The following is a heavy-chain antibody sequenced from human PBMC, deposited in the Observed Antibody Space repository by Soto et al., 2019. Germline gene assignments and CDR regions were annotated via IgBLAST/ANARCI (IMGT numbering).Heavy chain of an antibody. CDR3: AKDITPYCSGGSCYAFDI. J-gene: IGHJ3*02. V-gene: IGHV3-23*01. D-gene: IGHD2-15*01. CDR2: ISGSGGST. CDR1: GFTFSSYA. Sequence: LRLSCAASGFTFSSYAMSWVRQAPGKGLEWVSAISGSGGSTYYADSVKGRFTISRDNSKNTLYLQMNSLRAEDTAVYYCAKDITPYCSGGSCYAFDIWGQGTMVTVSS.